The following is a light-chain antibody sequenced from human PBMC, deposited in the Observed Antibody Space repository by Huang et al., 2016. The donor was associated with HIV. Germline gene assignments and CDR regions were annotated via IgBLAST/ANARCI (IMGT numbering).Light chain of an antibody. V-gene: IGKV4-1*01. CDR3: QQYYNIPLT. CDR1: QSLLYSLNGKNY. Sequence: DVMLTQSPEFLSVSPGERATINCKSTQSLLYSLNGKNYLAWFQQKPGRPPSLLIYCASKRESGVPDRLTGSGSGTDFTLTINNLQAEDVAQYYCQQYYNIPLTFSQGTTVEIK. CDR2: CAS. J-gene: IGKJ4*01.